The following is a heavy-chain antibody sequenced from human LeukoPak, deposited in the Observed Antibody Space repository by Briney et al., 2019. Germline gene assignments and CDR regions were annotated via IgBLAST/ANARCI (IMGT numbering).Heavy chain of an antibody. CDR1: GGSISSGGYY. D-gene: IGHD3-10*01. CDR3: ARAMVRGVFGVDWFDP. CDR2: IYYSGST. V-gene: IGHV4-31*03. J-gene: IGHJ5*02. Sequence: SQTLSLTGTVSGGSISSGGYYWSWIRQHPGKGLEWIGYIYYSGSTYYNPSLKSRVTISVDTSKNQFSLKLSSVTAADTAVYYCARAMVRGVFGVDWFDPWGQGTLVTVSS.